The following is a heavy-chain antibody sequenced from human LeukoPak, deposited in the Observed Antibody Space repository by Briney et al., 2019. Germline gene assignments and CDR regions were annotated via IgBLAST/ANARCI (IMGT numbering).Heavy chain of an antibody. CDR3: ARLTSYNHDYSGRYGLDV. Sequence: GGSLRLSCAASGFTFSSYGKNWVRQAPGKGLEWVSSIGRSPSYIYYADSVKGRFTISRDNAKDSLDLQMNSLRAEDTAVYYCARLTSYNHDYSGRYGLDVWGQGTTVTVSS. CDR1: GFTFSSYG. V-gene: IGHV3-21*01. J-gene: IGHJ6*02. CDR2: IGRSPSYI. D-gene: IGHD5-12*01.